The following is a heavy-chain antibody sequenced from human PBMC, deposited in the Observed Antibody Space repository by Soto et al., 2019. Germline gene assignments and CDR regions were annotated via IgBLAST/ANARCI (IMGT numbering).Heavy chain of an antibody. D-gene: IGHD3-22*01. V-gene: IGHV3-7*04. Sequence: EVQLVESGGDLVQPGGSLRLSCTASGFSFSSYWMSWVRQAPGTGLEWVANIKQDGSEKYYVDSVKGQFTISRDNAKTLVYLRRNCLRAVDTSVYYCARGAECYYRRVVGAVDIWGQGTMVTVSS. CDR3: ARGAECYYRRVVGAVDI. CDR1: GFSFSSYW. J-gene: IGHJ3*02. CDR2: IKQDGSEK.